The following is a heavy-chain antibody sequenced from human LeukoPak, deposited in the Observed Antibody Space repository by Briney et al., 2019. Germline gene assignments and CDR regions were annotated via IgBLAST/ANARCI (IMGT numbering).Heavy chain of an antibody. D-gene: IGHD6-13*01. CDR3: ARGGTAAPWWFDP. J-gene: IGHJ5*02. V-gene: IGHV1-69*05. CDR1: GGTFSRYA. CDR2: IIPIFGTA. Sequence: SVKVSCKASGGTFSRYAISWVRQAPGQGLEWMGGIIPIFGTANYAQKFQSRVTITTDESTSTAYMELSSLRSEDTAVYYCARGGTAAPWWFDPWGQGTLVTVSS.